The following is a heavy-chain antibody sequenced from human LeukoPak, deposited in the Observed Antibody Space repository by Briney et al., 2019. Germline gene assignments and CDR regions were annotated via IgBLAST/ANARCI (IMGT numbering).Heavy chain of an antibody. Sequence: GRSLRLSCAASGFTFSSYAMHWVRQAPGRGLEWVAVISYDGSNKYYADSVKGRFTISRDNSKNTLYLQMNSLRAEDTAVYYCARDVDWFDPWGQGTLVTVSS. CDR1: GFTFSSYA. D-gene: IGHD2-15*01. V-gene: IGHV3-30*04. CDR2: ISYDGSNK. CDR3: ARDVDWFDP. J-gene: IGHJ5*02.